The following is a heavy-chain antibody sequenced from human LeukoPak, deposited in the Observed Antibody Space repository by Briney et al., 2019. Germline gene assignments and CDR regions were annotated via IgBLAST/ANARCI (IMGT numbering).Heavy chain of an antibody. D-gene: IGHD4-17*01. CDR2: IYSGGST. CDR1: GFTVSSNY. Sequence: GGSVRLSCAASGFTVSSNYMSWVRQAPGKGLEWVSVIYSGGSTYYADSVKGRFTISRDNSKNTLYLQMNSLRAEDTAVYYCATLAHDYGDYPYWYFDLWGRGTLVTVSS. J-gene: IGHJ2*01. CDR3: ATLAHDYGDYPYWYFDL. V-gene: IGHV3-53*01.